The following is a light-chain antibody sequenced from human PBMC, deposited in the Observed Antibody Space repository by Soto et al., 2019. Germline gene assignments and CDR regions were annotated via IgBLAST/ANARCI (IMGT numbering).Light chain of an antibody. J-gene: IGKJ1*01. V-gene: IGKV3-20*01. CDR3: QQYDTSPRT. Sequence: EIVLTQSPGTLSLSPGERATLSCRASQSVNTIYFAWYQQKPGQAPRLLIYSTSNRATGIPDRFSDSGSGTDFTLTISRLEPEDFAVYYCQQYDTSPRTFGQGTKVEIK. CDR2: STS. CDR1: QSVNTIY.